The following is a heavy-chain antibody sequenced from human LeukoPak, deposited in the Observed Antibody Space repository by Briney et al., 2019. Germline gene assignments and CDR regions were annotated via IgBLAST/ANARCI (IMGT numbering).Heavy chain of an antibody. CDR2: IYYSGST. CDR1: GGSISSSSYY. D-gene: IGHD2-15*01. J-gene: IGHJ4*02. V-gene: IGHV4-39*01. CDR3: ARSVVAATRVIDY. Sequence: SETLSLTCTVSGGSISSSSYYWGWIRQPPGKGLEWIGRIYYSGSTYYNPSLKSRVTISVDTSKNQFSLQLSSVTAADTAVYYCARSVVAATRVIDYWGQGTLVTVYS.